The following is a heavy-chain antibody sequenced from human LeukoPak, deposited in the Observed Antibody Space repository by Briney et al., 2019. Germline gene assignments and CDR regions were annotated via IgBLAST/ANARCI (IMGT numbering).Heavy chain of an antibody. CDR2: ISTSGATT. Sequence: GGSLRLSCATSGFTFKTYNMNWVRQAPGKGLEWVAYISTSGATTHYAASLRGRFTISRDNADASLHLQMNSLRAEDTAVYYCARDHSEPGVFFDSWGQGTLVTVSS. D-gene: IGHD1-14*01. J-gene: IGHJ4*02. V-gene: IGHV3-48*01. CDR1: GFTFKTYN. CDR3: ARDHSEPGVFFDS.